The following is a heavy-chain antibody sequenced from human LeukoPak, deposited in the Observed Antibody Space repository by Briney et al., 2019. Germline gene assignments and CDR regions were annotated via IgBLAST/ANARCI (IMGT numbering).Heavy chain of an antibody. J-gene: IGHJ4*02. V-gene: IGHV3-30*04. CDR1: GFTFRSYA. CDR3: ARGSHRWATTNGNFDY. CDR2: ISYDGSNK. Sequence: GGSLRLSCAASGFTFRSYAMHWVRQAPGKGLEWVAVISYDGSNKYYIDSVKGRFTISRDNSKNTLYLQMNSLRTEDTAMYYCARGSHRWATTNGNFDYWGLGTLVTVSS. D-gene: IGHD1-1*01.